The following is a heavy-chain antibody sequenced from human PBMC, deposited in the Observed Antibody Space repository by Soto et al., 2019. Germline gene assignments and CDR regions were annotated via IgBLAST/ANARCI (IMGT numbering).Heavy chain of an antibody. CDR2: ISYDGSNK. V-gene: IGHV3-30-3*01. J-gene: IGHJ6*02. D-gene: IGHD3-16*01. CDR1: GFTFSSYA. Sequence: QVQLVESGGGVGQPGRSLRLSCAASGFTFSSYAMHWVRQAPGKGLEGVAVISYDGSNKYYADSVKGRFTISRDNSKNTLYLQMNSLRAEDTAVYYCARDGAVRYYYYYGMDVWGQGTTVTVSS. CDR3: ARDGAVRYYYYYGMDV.